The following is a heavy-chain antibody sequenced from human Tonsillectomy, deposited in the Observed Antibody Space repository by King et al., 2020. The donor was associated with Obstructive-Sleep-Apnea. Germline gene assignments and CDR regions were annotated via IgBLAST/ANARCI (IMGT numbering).Heavy chain of an antibody. CDR3: AKGPSGYGDFDY. CDR2: ISYDGSNK. J-gene: IGHJ4*02. V-gene: IGHV3-30*18. CDR1: GFTFSNYG. Sequence: GQLVESGGGVVQPGRSLRLSCAASGFTFSNYGMPWVRQAPGKGLEWVAVISYDGSNKYFADSVKGRFTISRENSKNTLYLQMNSLRAEDTAVYYCAKGPSGYGDFDYWGQGTLVTVSS. D-gene: IGHD5-12*01.